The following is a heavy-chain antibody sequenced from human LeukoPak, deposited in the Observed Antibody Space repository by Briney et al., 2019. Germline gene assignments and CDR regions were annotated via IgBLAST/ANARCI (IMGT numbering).Heavy chain of an antibody. D-gene: IGHD1-26*01. CDR3: ARGHSGSYLTQVHDAFDI. CDR1: GFTFSSYW. J-gene: IGHJ3*02. Sequence: GGSLRLSCAASGFTFSSYWMSWVRQAPGKGLEWVANIKQDGSEKYYVDSVKGRFTISRDNARNSLYLQMNSLRAEDTAVYYCARGHSGSYLTQVHDAFDIWGQGTMVTVSS. CDR2: IKQDGSEK. V-gene: IGHV3-7*01.